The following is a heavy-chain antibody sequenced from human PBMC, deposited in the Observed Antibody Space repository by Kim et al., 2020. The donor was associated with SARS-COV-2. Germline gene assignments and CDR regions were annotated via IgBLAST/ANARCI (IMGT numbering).Heavy chain of an antibody. CDR3: ARDGTTRNGGYYFDY. J-gene: IGHJ4*02. D-gene: IGHD1-1*01. Sequence: QQFPGRVTITRDTSASQAYMELSSLRSEDTAVYYCARDGTTRNGGYYFDYWGQGALVTVSS. V-gene: IGHV1-3*01.